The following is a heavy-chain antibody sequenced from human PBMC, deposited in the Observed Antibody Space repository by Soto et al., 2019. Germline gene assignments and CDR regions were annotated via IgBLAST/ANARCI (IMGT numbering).Heavy chain of an antibody. CDR1: GFTFNNYA. CDR2: ISGSGDNT. V-gene: IGHV3-23*01. D-gene: IGHD3-10*01. CDR3: GKAGDHSYFYY. J-gene: IGHJ4*02. Sequence: PGGSLRLSCAASGFTFNNYAMNWVRQVPGKGLEWVSAISGSGDNTYYADSVKGRFTISSDNSKNTLYLQMNSLRAEDTAVYCCGKAGDHSYFYYWGQGTLVTVSS.